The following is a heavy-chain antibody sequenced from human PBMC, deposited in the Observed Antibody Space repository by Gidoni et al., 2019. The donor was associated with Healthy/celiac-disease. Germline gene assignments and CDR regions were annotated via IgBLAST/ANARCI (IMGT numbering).Heavy chain of an antibody. Sequence: QVQPQQWGAGLLKPSDTLSPTCAAYAGSFSGYYWSWIRQPPRKGLEWIGEINHSGSTNYNPSLKSRVTISVDTSKNQFSLKLSSVTAADTAVYYCARKPDIGVVPAARNWFDPWGQGTLVTVSS. J-gene: IGHJ5*02. CDR3: ARKPDIGVVPAARNWFDP. CDR1: AGSFSGYY. V-gene: IGHV4-34*01. D-gene: IGHD2-2*01. CDR2: INHSGST.